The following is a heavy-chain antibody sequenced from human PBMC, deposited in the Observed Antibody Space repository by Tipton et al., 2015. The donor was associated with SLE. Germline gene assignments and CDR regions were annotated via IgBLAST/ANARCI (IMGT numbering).Heavy chain of an antibody. CDR1: GFTFSSYW. V-gene: IGHV3-7*01. Sequence: SLRLSCAASGFTFSSYWMSWVRQAPGKGLEWVANIKQDGSEKYYVDSVKGRFTISRDNAKNSLYLQMNSLRAEDTAVYYCARGVGGSDIVVVLATPIDYWGQGTLVTVSS. J-gene: IGHJ4*02. CDR3: ARGVGGSDIVVVLATPIDY. CDR2: IKQDGSEK. D-gene: IGHD2-15*01.